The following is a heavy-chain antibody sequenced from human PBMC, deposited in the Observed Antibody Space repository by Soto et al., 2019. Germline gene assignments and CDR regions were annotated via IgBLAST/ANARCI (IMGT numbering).Heavy chain of an antibody. J-gene: IGHJ5*02. CDR1: GGSISSGGYY. D-gene: IGHD3-10*01. V-gene: IGHV4-31*03. CDR2: IYYSGST. Sequence: QVQLQESGPGLVKPSQTLSLTCTVSGGSISSGGYYWSWIRQHPGKGLEWIGYIYYSGSTYYNPSRKRRVTISVDTSKNQFSLKLSSVTAADTAVYYCATWSAKYYYGSGSNWFDPWGQGTLVTVSS. CDR3: ATWSAKYYYGSGSNWFDP.